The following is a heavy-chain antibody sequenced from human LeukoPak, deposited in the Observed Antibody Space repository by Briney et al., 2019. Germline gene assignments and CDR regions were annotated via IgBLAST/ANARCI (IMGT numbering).Heavy chain of an antibody. J-gene: IGHJ3*02. CDR3: ASTYVVVTAVHDAFHI. CDR1: GFTFSSYW. CDR2: IKQDGSEK. D-gene: IGHD2-21*02. V-gene: IGHV3-7*01. Sequence: PGGSLRLSCAASGFTFSSYWMSWVRQAPGKGLEWVANIKQDGSEKYYVDSVKGRFTISRDNAKNSLYLQVNSLRAEDTAVYYYASTYVVVTAVHDAFHIWGQGTMVTVSS.